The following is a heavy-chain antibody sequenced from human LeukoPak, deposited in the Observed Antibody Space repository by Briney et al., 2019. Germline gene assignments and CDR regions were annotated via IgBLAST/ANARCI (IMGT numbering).Heavy chain of an antibody. V-gene: IGHV3-30*02. CDR3: AKYYYEGTGASPLDY. Sequence: GGSLRLSCVASGFSFSSYGMHWVRHAPDEGLQWVSFIRYDGSAKYYADSVKGRFTISRDSSKSTLYLQMNSLRLEDTAIYYCAKYYYEGTGASPLDYWGQGTLVTVSS. J-gene: IGHJ4*02. D-gene: IGHD3-22*01. CDR1: GFSFSSYG. CDR2: IRYDGSAK.